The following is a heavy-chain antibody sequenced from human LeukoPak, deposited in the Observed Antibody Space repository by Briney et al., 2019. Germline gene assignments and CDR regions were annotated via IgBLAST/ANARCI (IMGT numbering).Heavy chain of an antibody. J-gene: IGHJ4*02. D-gene: IGHD3-10*01. CDR2: IYYSGCP. V-gene: IGHV4-39*01. Sequence: SETLSLKCTVSGGSISNSSYYWAWIRQPPGKGLEWMGTIYYSGCPHYNPSLKSRLTISVDTSRNQFSLKLRSVTAADTAVYYCATQGGSASLPYYFDCWGQGTLVTVSS. CDR3: ATQGGSASLPYYFDC. CDR1: GGSISNSSYY.